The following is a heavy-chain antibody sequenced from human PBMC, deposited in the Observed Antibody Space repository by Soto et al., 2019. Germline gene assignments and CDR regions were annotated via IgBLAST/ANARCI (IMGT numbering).Heavy chain of an antibody. Sequence: GGSLRLSCAASGFTFSSYAMSWVRQAPGKGLEWVSAISGSGGSTYYADSVKGRFTISRDNSKNTLYLQMNSLRAEDTAVYYCATKVAPAVYYFDYWGQGTLVTVSS. J-gene: IGHJ4*02. D-gene: IGHD2-2*01. CDR1: GFTFSSYA. V-gene: IGHV3-23*01. CDR2: ISGSGGST. CDR3: ATKVAPAVYYFDY.